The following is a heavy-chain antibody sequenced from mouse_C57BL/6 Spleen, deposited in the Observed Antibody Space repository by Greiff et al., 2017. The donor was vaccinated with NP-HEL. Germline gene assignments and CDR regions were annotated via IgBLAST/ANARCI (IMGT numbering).Heavy chain of an antibody. J-gene: IGHJ3*01. CDR3: AREGSRGFAY. D-gene: IGHD1-1*01. CDR1: GYSFTSYY. V-gene: IGHV1-66*01. CDR2: IYPGSGNT. Sequence: VQRVESGPELVKPGASVKISCKASGYSFTSYYIHWVKQRPGQGLEWIGWIYPGSGNTKYNEKFKGKATLTADTSSSTAYMQLSSLTSEDSAVYYCAREGSRGFAYWGQGTLVTVSA.